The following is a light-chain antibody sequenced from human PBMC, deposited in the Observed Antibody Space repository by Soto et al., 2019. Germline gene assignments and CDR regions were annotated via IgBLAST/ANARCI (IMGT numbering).Light chain of an antibody. Sequence: QPVLTQSPSASASLGASVKLTCTLSSGHSSYAIAWHQQQPEKGPRYLMKLNSDGSHSKGDGIPDRFSGSSSGAERYLIISSLQYEDVADYYCQTWGTGIHVFGTGTKLTVL. V-gene: IGLV4-69*01. CDR1: SGHSSYA. J-gene: IGLJ1*01. CDR2: LNSDGSH. CDR3: QTWGTGIHV.